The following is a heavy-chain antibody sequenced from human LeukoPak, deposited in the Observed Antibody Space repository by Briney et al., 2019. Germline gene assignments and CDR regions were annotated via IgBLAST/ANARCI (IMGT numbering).Heavy chain of an antibody. Sequence: GGSLRLSCAASGFTFSSYSMNWVRQAPGKGLEWVSSISSSSSYIYYADSAKGRFTISRDNAKNSLYLQMNSLRAEDTAVYYCARDLPYSGSYQNWGQGTLVTVSS. J-gene: IGHJ4*02. CDR1: GFTFSSYS. CDR2: ISSSSSYI. D-gene: IGHD1-26*01. V-gene: IGHV3-21*01. CDR3: ARDLPYSGSYQN.